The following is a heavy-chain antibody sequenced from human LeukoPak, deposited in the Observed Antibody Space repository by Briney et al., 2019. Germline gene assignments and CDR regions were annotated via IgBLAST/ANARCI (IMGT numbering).Heavy chain of an antibody. V-gene: IGHV3-30*02. D-gene: IGHD1-26*01. J-gene: IGHJ4*02. CDR3: AKDISGIVGATFRFGFDY. CDR2: IRYDGSNK. Sequence: GGSLRLSCAASGFTFSSYGMHWVRQAPGKGLEWVAFIRYDGSNKYYADSVKGRFTISRDNSKNTLYLQMNSLRAEDTALYYCAKDISGIVGATFRFGFDYWGQGTLVTVSS. CDR1: GFTFSSYG.